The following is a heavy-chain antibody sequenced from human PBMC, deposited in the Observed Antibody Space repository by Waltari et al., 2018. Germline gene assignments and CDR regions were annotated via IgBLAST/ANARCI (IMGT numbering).Heavy chain of an antibody. CDR1: GFIVGYNY. J-gene: IGHJ4*02. CDR3: ARAGLGSPSQWLQLFDS. V-gene: IGHV3-53*03. Sequence: EVQLVESGGGLIQPGGSLRLSCAASGFIVGYNYMSWVREAPGKGLEWVSVLHAGGATYYEDSVKCRFTISRDNSKNTLYLQMNNLRVEDTAVYFCARAGLGSPSQWLQLFDSWGQGTLVTVSS. D-gene: IGHD5-18*01. CDR2: LHAGGAT.